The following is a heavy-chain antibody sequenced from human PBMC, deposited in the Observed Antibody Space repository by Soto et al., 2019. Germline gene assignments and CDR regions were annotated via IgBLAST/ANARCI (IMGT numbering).Heavy chain of an antibody. Sequence: EVQLLESGGGLVQPGGSLRLSCAASGFTFSRYAMSWVRQAPGKGLEWVSAISGSGGSTYYADSVKGRFTISRDNSKNTLYLQMNSLRAEDTAVYYCAKDRWDYDILTGYHVDWFDPWGQGTLVTVSS. V-gene: IGHV3-23*01. CDR3: AKDRWDYDILTGYHVDWFDP. CDR2: ISGSGGST. J-gene: IGHJ5*02. D-gene: IGHD3-9*01. CDR1: GFTFSRYA.